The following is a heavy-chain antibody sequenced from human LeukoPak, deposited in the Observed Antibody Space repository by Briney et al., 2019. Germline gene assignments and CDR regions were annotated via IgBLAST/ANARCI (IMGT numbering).Heavy chain of an antibody. CDR1: GFSFTSYW. J-gene: IGHJ5*01. CDR3: ARHDGSGSYDWFES. CDR2: IDPTDSNT. D-gene: IGHD3-10*01. V-gene: IGHV5-10-1*01. Sequence: AGESLKISCQGSGFSFTSYWISWVRQMPGKGLEWMGRIDPTDSNTNCSPSFQGHVSFSADKSISTAYLQWGSLKASDTAIYYCARHDGSGSYDWFESWGQGTLVTVSS.